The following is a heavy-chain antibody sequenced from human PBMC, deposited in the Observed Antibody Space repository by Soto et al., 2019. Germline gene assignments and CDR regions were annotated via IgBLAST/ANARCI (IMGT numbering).Heavy chain of an antibody. J-gene: IGHJ4*02. V-gene: IGHV4-59*08. CDR1: GGSISSYY. D-gene: IGHD3-22*01. CDR3: ARLGAYYQALDS. Sequence: SETLSLTCTVSGGSISSYYWSWIRQPPGKGLEWIGYIYYAGTTTYNPSLKSRITISLDTSQNEVSLKLSSVTAADTAVYYCARLGAYYQALDSWGRGTLVTVSS. CDR2: IYYAGTT.